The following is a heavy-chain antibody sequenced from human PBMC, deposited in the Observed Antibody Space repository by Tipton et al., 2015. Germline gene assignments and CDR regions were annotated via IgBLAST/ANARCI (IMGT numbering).Heavy chain of an antibody. D-gene: IGHD5-24*01. Sequence: LRLSCTVSGGSISSYYWSWIRQSPGKGLEWIGYISYSGTTNFNPSLKSRVTISVDTSKNQFSLTLNSVTAADTAVYYCARDLEHGMDVWGQGTTVTVSS. V-gene: IGHV4-59*13. CDR1: GGSISSYY. CDR2: ISYSGTT. J-gene: IGHJ6*02. CDR3: ARDLEHGMDV.